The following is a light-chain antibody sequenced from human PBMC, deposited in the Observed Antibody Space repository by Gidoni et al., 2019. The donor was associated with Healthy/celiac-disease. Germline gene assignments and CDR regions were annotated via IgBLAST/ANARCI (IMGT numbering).Light chain of an antibody. CDR1: QSVSSSY. V-gene: IGKV3-20*01. CDR3: QQYGSL. J-gene: IGKJ4*01. CDR2: GAS. Sequence: EIVLTQSPGTLFLSPGERATLSCRASQSVSSSYLAWYQQKPGQAPRLLIYGASSRATGIPDRFSGSGSGTDFTLPISRLEPEDFAVYYCQQYGSLFGGGTKVEIK.